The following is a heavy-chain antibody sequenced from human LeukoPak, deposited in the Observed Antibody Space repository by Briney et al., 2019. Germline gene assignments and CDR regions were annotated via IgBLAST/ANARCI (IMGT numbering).Heavy chain of an antibody. V-gene: IGHV4-59*01. CDR2: IYYTGST. CDR1: GGSITSYY. J-gene: IGHJ5*01. CDR3: PRVVVSAVFNWFDS. D-gene: IGHD2-15*01. Sequence: PSETLSLTCTVSGGSITSYYWSWIRQPPGKGLEWIGYIYYTGSTNSNPSLKSRVTISVDTSKNQFSLKLTSVSAADTAVYYCPRVVVSAVFNWFDSWGQGTLVTVSS.